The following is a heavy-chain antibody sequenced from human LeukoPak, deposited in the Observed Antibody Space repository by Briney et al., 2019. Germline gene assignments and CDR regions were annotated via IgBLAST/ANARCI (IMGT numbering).Heavy chain of an antibody. V-gene: IGHV1-2*02. CDR3: VRDLTNPASGGY. D-gene: IGHD1-14*01. J-gene: IGHJ4*02. CDR2: MHPNTGDT. CDR1: GYTFTDKY. Sequence: ASVKVSCKTSGYTFTDKYIHWVRQAPGLGLECMGWMHPNTGDTVYVQKFQGRVTFTRDTSISTAYMELHRLGSDDTAVYFCVRDLTNPASGGYWGQGTLVTVSS.